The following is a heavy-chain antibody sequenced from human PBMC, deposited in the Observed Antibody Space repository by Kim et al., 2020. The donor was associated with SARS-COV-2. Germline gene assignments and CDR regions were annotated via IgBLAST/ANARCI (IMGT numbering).Heavy chain of an antibody. D-gene: IGHD3-10*01. J-gene: IGHJ6*02. CDR2: IYSGGST. CDR1: GFTVSSNY. V-gene: IGHV3-53*01. CDR3: ARQVKGGGYYYGSGSAWGMDV. Sequence: GGSLRLSCAASGFTVSSNYMSWVRQAPGKGLEWVSVIYSGGSTYYADSVKGRFTISRDNSKNTLYLQMNSLRAEDTAVYYCARQVKGGGYYYGSGSAWGMDVWGQGTTVTVSS.